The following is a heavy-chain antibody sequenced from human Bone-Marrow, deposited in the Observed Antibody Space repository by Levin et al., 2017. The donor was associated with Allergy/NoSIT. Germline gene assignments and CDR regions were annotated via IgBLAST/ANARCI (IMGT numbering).Heavy chain of an antibody. V-gene: IGHV3-74*01. CDR3: AKYYAPGTYCLDR. J-gene: IGHJ5*02. Sequence: GESLKISCAASGFTFSSYWMYWVRQAPGKGLVWVSRINTDGTTTFYADSVKGRFTISRDNAKNTLSLQMNSLRVEDTAVYYCAKYYAPGTYCLDRWGQGTLVTVSS. CDR1: GFTFSSYW. CDR2: INTDGTTT. D-gene: IGHD3-10*01.